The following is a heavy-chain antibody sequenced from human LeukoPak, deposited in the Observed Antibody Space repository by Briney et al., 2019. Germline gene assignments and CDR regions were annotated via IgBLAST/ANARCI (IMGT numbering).Heavy chain of an antibody. D-gene: IGHD6-19*01. V-gene: IGHV3-23*01. CDR3: AKGIYSSGWSYFDY. J-gene: IGHJ4*01. CDR1: GFTFSSYA. Sequence: GGSLRLSCAASGFTFSSYAMSWVRQAPEKGLEWVSTLSGSGITTYYADSVKGRFTISRDNSKNTLYLQMNSLRAEDTAVYYCAKGIYSSGWSYFDYWGHGTLVTVSS. CDR2: LSGSGITT.